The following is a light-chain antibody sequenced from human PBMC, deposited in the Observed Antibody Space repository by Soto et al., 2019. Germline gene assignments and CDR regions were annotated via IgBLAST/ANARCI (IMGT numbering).Light chain of an antibody. V-gene: IGKV1-27*01. CDR2: TSS. CDR1: QDIRIY. J-gene: IGKJ4*01. Sequence: DIQMTQSPSSLSASVGDRVTITCRASQDIRIYLSWYQQKPGKVPKLLIHTSSTLQSGVSSRFSGSGSGTHFTLTISSLQPEDVATYYCQKHDGAPLTFGGGTKVEIK. CDR3: QKHDGAPLT.